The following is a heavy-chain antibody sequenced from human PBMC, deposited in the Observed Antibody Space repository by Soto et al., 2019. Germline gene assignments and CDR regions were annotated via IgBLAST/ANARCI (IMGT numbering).Heavy chain of an antibody. CDR1: GFSLSDYW. V-gene: IGHV3-7*03. J-gene: IGHJ4*02. D-gene: IGHD3-22*01. Sequence: PGWYLRLSCAASGFSLSDYWMSWVRQAPGKGLEWVANIKQEGSEKSYVDSVKGRFTISRDNAKNSLFLQMNSLRDEDTAVYYCASERHYFDSFGYIANRGQRYLVTVCS. CDR2: IKQEGSEK. CDR3: ASERHYFDSFGYIAN.